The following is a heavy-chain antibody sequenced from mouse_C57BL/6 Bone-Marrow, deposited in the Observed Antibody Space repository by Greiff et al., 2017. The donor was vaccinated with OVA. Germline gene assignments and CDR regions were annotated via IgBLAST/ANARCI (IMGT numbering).Heavy chain of an antibody. CDR2: IYPGNGDT. V-gene: IGHV1-12*01. Sequence: QVQLQQSGAELVRPGASVKMSCKASGYTFTSYNMHWVKQTPRQGLEWIGAIYPGNGDTSYNQKFKGKATLTVDKSSSTDYMQLSSLTSEDSAVYFCARSALDGSSLYAMDYWGQGTSVTVSS. CDR3: ARSALDGSSLYAMDY. CDR1: GYTFTSYN. J-gene: IGHJ4*01. D-gene: IGHD1-1*01.